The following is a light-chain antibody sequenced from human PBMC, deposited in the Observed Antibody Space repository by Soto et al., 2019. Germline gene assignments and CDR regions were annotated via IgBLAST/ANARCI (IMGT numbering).Light chain of an antibody. CDR2: LNSDGSL. V-gene: IGLV4-69*01. J-gene: IGLJ1*01. Sequence: QSVLTQSPSASASLGASVKLTCTLSSGHSSYAIAWHQQQPEKGPRYLMKLNSDGSLSKGDGIPDRFSGSSSGAERYLTISSLQSXDEADYYCQTWGTGILVFGTGTKLTVL. CDR3: QTWGTGILV. CDR1: SGHSSYA.